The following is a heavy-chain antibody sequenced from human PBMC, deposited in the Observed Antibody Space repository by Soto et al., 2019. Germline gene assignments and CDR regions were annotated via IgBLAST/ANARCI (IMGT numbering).Heavy chain of an antibody. D-gene: IGHD6-13*01. CDR2: ISGSGGST. CDR1: GFTFSSHA. Sequence: GGALRLSCAASGFTFSSHAMTWVRQAPGKGLEWVSGISGSGGSTSYADSVKGRFTISRDNSKNTLYLQMNSLRAEDTAVYYCARHPERIAQIGWFDPWGQGTVVTVSS. CDR3: ARHPERIAQIGWFDP. V-gene: IGHV3-23*01. J-gene: IGHJ5*02.